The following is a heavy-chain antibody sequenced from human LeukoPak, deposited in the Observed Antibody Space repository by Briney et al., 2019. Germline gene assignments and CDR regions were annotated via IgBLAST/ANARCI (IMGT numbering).Heavy chain of an antibody. J-gene: IGHJ4*01. Sequence: SETLSLTCALYGGSFSDYYWSWIRRPPGKGLEWIGEINHSGSTNYNPSLKSRVTISVDTSKNQFSLKLSSVTAADTAVYYCARRITVVYYFDYWGHGTPVTVSS. CDR3: ARRITVVYYFDY. V-gene: IGHV4-34*01. CDR1: GGSFSDYY. CDR2: INHSGST. D-gene: IGHD2-8*02.